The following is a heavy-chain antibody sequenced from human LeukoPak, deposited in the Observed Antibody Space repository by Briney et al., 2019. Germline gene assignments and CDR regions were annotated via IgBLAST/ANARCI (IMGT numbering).Heavy chain of an antibody. J-gene: IGHJ4*02. D-gene: IGHD3-10*01. CDR2: IYTSGST. Sequence: SETLSLTCTVSGGSISSGSYYWSWIRQPAGKGLEWIGRIYTSGSTNYNPSLKSRVTISVDTSKDQFSLKLSSVTAADTAVYYCARDNYYGSGSYSPNVIIDYWGQGTLVTVSS. CDR1: GGSISSGSYY. V-gene: IGHV4-61*02. CDR3: ARDNYYGSGSYSPNVIIDY.